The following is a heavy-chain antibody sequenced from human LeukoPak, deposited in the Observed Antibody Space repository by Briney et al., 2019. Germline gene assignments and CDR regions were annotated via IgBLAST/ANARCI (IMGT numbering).Heavy chain of an antibody. D-gene: IGHD3-22*01. CDR3: ARWSYDSSAHIDY. J-gene: IGHJ4*02. Sequence: ASVKVSYKASGYTFTGYYMHWVRQAPGQGLEWMGWINPNNGGTNYAQKFQGRVTMTRDTSISTAYMELSRLRSDDTAVYYCARWSYDSSAHIDYWGQGTLVTVSS. V-gene: IGHV1-2*02. CDR2: INPNNGGT. CDR1: GYTFTGYY.